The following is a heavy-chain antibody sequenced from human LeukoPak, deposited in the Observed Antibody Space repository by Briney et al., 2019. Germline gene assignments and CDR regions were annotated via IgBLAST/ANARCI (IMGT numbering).Heavy chain of an antibody. Sequence: ASVTVSCKASGYTFTSYDINWVRQAPGQGLEWMGWMNPNSGNTGYAQTFQGRVTMTRNTSISTAYMELSSLRSEDTAVYYCARVPRLYQLLSRWWFDPWGQGTLVTVSS. V-gene: IGHV1-8*01. D-gene: IGHD2-2*01. CDR3: ARVPRLYQLLSRWWFDP. CDR1: GYTFTSYD. J-gene: IGHJ5*02. CDR2: MNPNSGNT.